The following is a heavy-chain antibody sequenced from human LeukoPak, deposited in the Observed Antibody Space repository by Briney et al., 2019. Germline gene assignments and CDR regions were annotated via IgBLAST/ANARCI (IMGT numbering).Heavy chain of an antibody. V-gene: IGHV3-30*18. D-gene: IGHD6-19*01. CDR1: GFTFSNYR. CDR3: AKETIGLAGPNYFDY. Sequence: QPGGSLRLSCAASGFTFSNYRMHWVRQAPGKGLEWVGDISYDGTAKYYADSVKGRFSISRDNSMNTLSLQMNSLTTEDTAMYYCAKETIGLAGPNYFDYWGQGTLVTVSS. J-gene: IGHJ4*02. CDR2: ISYDGTAK.